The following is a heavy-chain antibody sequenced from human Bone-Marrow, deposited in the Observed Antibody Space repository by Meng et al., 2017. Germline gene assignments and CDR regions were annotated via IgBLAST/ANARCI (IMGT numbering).Heavy chain of an antibody. V-gene: IGHV3-21*01. CDR3: ARDLVGGRGGYFDY. Sequence: GESLKISCAASGFTFSSYSMNWVRQAPGKGLEWVSSISSSSSYIYYADSVKGRFTISRDNAKNSLYLQMNSLRAEEAAVYYCARDLVGGRGGYFDYWGQGKQVTGYS. J-gene: IGHJ4*02. D-gene: IGHD2-15*01. CDR1: GFTFSSYS. CDR2: ISSSSSYI.